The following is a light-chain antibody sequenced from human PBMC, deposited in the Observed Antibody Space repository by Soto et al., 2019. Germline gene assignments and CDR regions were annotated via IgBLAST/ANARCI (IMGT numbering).Light chain of an antibody. CDR3: QQRST. J-gene: IGKJ3*01. CDR2: DAS. Sequence: EIVLTQSPATLSLSPGERATLSCRASQSVSSYLAWYQQKPGQAPRLLIYDASNRATGIPARFSGSGSGTDFTLTISSLEPEDFAVYYCQQRSTFGPGTKVDNK. CDR1: QSVSSY. V-gene: IGKV3-11*01.